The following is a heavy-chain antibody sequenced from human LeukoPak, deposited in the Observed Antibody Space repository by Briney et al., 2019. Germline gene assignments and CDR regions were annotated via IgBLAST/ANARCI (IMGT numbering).Heavy chain of an antibody. D-gene: IGHD3-10*01. Sequence: SETLSLTCTVSGGSISSSSYYWGWIRQPPGKGLEWIGSIYYSGSTYYNPSLKSRVTISVDTSKNQFSLKLSSVTAADTAVYYCARDLTFTMVRGVIIDYWGQGTLVTVSS. V-gene: IGHV4-39*07. CDR1: GGSISSSSYY. CDR3: ARDLTFTMVRGVIIDY. J-gene: IGHJ4*02. CDR2: IYYSGST.